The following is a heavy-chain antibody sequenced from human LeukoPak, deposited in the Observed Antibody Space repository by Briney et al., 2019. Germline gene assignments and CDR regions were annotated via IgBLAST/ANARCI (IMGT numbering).Heavy chain of an antibody. CDR1: GGSISSYY. D-gene: IGHD6-6*01. CDR3: ARSIADSAFDI. V-gene: IGHV4-59*01. Sequence: SETLSLTCTVSGGSISSYYWSWIRQPPGKGLEWIGYIYYSGSTNYNPSLKSRVTISVDTSKNQFSLNLTSVTAADTAVHYCARSIADSAFDIWGQGTMVTVSS. CDR2: IYYSGST. J-gene: IGHJ3*02.